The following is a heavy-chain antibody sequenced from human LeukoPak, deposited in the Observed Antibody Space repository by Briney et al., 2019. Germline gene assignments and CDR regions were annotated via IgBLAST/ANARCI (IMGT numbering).Heavy chain of an antibody. Sequence: GGSLRLSCAASGFTFSSYGMSWVRQPPGKGLEWGSVIYSGGSTYYADTVKGRFTISRDNSKSTLYLQMTRLRAEDTALYYCAKGTFSSSWRYFDYWGEGTLVTVSS. CDR2: IYSGGST. V-gene: IGHV3-23*03. CDR1: GFTFSSYG. CDR3: AKGTFSSSWRYFDY. J-gene: IGHJ4*02. D-gene: IGHD6-13*01.